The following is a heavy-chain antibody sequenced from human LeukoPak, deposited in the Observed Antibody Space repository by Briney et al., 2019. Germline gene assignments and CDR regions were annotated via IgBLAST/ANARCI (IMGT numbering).Heavy chain of an antibody. CDR1: GSIVSANY. CDR2: IYSGGSP. D-gene: IGHD4-11*01. CDR3: ARGRQCDY. Sequence: GGSLRLSCAASGSIVSANYMNWVRQAPGKGLEWVSVIYSGGSPFYADSVKGRFTISRDNSKNTVYLQMNSLRVEDTAVYYCARGRQCDYWGQGTLVTVSS. J-gene: IGHJ4*02. V-gene: IGHV3-53*01.